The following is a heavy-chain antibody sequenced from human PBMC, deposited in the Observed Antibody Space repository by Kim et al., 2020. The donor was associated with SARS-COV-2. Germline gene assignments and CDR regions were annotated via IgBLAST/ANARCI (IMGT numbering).Heavy chain of an antibody. Sequence: SETLSLTCTVSGGSISSSSYYWVWFRQPPGKGLEWIGSIYYSGSTYYNPSLKSRVTISVDTSKSQFSLHLYSVTAADTAIYYCVRQGNVRPSAWYFDYWGKGTLDRVST. D-gene: IGHD6-19*01. V-gene: IGHV4-39*01. J-gene: IGHJ4*02. CDR2: IYYSGST. CDR1: GGSISSSSYY. CDR3: VRQGNVRPSAWYFDY.